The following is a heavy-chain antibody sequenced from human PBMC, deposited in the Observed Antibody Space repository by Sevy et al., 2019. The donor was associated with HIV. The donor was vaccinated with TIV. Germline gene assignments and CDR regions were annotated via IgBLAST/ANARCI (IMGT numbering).Heavy chain of an antibody. J-gene: IGHJ5*02. CDR3: ARDLVGYCSSTSCYAGRWFDP. Sequence: ASVKVSCKASGYTFTSYGISWVRQAPGQGLEWMGWISAYNGNTNYAQKLQGRVTMTTDTSTSTAYMELRSLRSDDTVVYYCARDLVGYCSSTSCYAGRWFDPWGQGTLVTVSS. CDR1: GYTFTSYG. V-gene: IGHV1-18*01. D-gene: IGHD2-2*01. CDR2: ISAYNGNT.